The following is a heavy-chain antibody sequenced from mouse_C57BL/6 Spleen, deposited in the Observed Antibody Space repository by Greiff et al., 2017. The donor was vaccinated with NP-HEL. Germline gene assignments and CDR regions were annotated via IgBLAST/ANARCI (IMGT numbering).Heavy chain of an antibody. J-gene: IGHJ2*01. D-gene: IGHD1-1*01. V-gene: IGHV1-81*01. Sequence: QVQLKESGAELARPGASVKLSCKASGYTFTSYGISWVKQRTGQGLEWIGEIYPRSGNTYYNEKFKGKATLTADKSSSTAYMELRSLTSEDSAVYFCARSGGSSPLFDYWGQGTTLTVSS. CDR1: GYTFTSYG. CDR3: ARSGGSSPLFDY. CDR2: IYPRSGNT.